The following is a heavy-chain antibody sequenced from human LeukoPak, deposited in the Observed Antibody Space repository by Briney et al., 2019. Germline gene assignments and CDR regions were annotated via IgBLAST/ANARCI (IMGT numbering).Heavy chain of an antibody. Sequence: ASVKVSCKASGYTFTGYYVHWVRQTPGQGLEWMGWINPNSGGTNYAQKFQGRVTMTRDTSISTAYMELSRLRSDDTAVYYCARVGIAAASYYYYMDVWGKGTTVTVSS. D-gene: IGHD6-13*01. J-gene: IGHJ6*03. CDR2: INPNSGGT. V-gene: IGHV1-2*02. CDR1: GYTFTGYY. CDR3: ARVGIAAASYYYYMDV.